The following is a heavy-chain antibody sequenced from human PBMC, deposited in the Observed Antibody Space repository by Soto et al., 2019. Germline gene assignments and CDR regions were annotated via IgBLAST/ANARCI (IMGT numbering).Heavy chain of an antibody. CDR2: IYSGGST. J-gene: IGHJ4*02. CDR3: ARGTHVGISTS. V-gene: IGHV3-53*01. Sequence: EVQLVESGGGLIQPGGSLRLSCAASGFNVSSNYMSWVRQAPGKGLEWLSVIYSGGSTYYAESVKGRFTISRDNSKNTVTLQMNALRVEDTAVYYCARGTHVGISTSWGQGTLVTVSS. D-gene: IGHD2-2*01. CDR1: GFNVSSNY.